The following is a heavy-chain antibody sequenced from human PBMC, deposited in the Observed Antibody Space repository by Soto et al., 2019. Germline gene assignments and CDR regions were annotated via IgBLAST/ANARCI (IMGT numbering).Heavy chain of an antibody. Sequence: QVQLVQSGAEVKKPGSSVKVSCKASGGTFNSYSINWVRQAPGQGLEWMGEIIPIFGTANYAQKFQGRVTITADESTSTAYMELSSLRSEDTAVYYCARDGGRHSGGIDYWGQGTLVPVSS. CDR1: GGTFNSYS. D-gene: IGHD1-26*01. V-gene: IGHV1-69*01. CDR2: IIPIFGTA. J-gene: IGHJ4*02. CDR3: ARDGGRHSGGIDY.